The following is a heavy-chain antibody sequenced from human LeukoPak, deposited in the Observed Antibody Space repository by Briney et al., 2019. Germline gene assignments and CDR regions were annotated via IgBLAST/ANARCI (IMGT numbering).Heavy chain of an antibody. Sequence: SETLSLTCTVSGYSISSHYYWGWIRQSPGKGLEWIGTMYHSGSTYYNPSLKSRVTMSVDTSKNQFSLRLTSVTAADTAVYYCARLMVRGVLDYWGQGTLVTVSS. CDR2: MYHSGST. D-gene: IGHD3-10*01. J-gene: IGHJ4*02. CDR3: ARLMVRGVLDY. V-gene: IGHV4-38-2*02. CDR1: GYSISSHYY.